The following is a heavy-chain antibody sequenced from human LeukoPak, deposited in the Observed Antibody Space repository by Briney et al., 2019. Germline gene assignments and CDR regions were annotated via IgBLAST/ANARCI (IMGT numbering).Heavy chain of an antibody. CDR3: AKGYRYYYYYMDV. CDR2: IRYDGSNK. CDR1: GFTFSSYG. D-gene: IGHD2-2*02. J-gene: IGHJ6*03. V-gene: IGHV3-30*02. Sequence: SGGSLRLSCAASGFTFSSYGMHWVRQAPGKGLEWVAFIRYDGSNKYYADSVKGRFTISRDNSKNTLYLQMNSLRAEDTAVYYCAKGYRYYYYYMDVWGKGTTVTVSS.